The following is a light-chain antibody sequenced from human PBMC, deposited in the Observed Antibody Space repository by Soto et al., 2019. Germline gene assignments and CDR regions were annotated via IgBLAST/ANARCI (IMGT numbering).Light chain of an antibody. J-gene: IGKJ4*01. CDR1: RNVLHSNGYYY. CDR2: LGS. Sequence: EIVLTQSPLSLPVTPGEPASISCVSSRNVLHSNGYYYLDWYLQKPGQSPQLLIYLGSNRASGVPDRFSGSGSGTDFTLTISRVEAEDVGVYFCAQGLATPFTFGGGTKVDIK. V-gene: IGKV2-28*01. CDR3: AQGLATPFT.